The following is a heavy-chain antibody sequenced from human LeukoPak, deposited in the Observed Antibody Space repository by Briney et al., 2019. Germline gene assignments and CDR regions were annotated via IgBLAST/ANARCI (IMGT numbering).Heavy chain of an antibody. CDR3: AGGSGGPAYFDRLLTF. Sequence: SVKVSCKASGGTFSSYAISWVRQAPGQGLEWMGGIIPIFSTANYAQKFQGRVTITADESTSTAYMELSSLRSEDTAVYYCAGGSGGPAYFDRLLTFWGQGTLVTGSS. V-gene: IGHV1-69*13. D-gene: IGHD3-9*01. J-gene: IGHJ4*01. CDR1: GGTFSSYA. CDR2: IIPIFSTA.